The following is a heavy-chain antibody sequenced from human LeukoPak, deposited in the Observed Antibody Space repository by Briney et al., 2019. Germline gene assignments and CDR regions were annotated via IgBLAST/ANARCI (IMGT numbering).Heavy chain of an antibody. CDR1: GLTFSTYW. V-gene: IGHV3-74*01. J-gene: IGHJ4*02. CDR2: ISSDASIT. D-gene: IGHD2-15*01. CDR3: ATSARTYIGSSLDY. Sequence: GGSLRLSCAASGLTFSTYWMHWVRPDPGKGLVWVSRISSDASITSYADPVKGRFTISRDNAKNTLYLQMNSLRAEDTALYYCATSARTYIGSSLDYWGQGTLVAVSS.